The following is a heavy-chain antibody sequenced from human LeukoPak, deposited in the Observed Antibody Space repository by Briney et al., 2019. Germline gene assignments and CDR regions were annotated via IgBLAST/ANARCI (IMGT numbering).Heavy chain of an antibody. CDR3: ARVRLELCPVPFDY. D-gene: IGHD1-7*01. V-gene: IGHV1-2*06. Sequence: ASVKVSCKPSGYTFTGYYMHWVRQAPGQGLEWMGRINPNSGGTNYAQKLQGRVTLTRDTSISTPYLELRPPSSDETAVYCCARVRLELCPVPFDYWGQGTLVTVSS. CDR1: GYTFTGYY. J-gene: IGHJ4*02. CDR2: INPNSGGT.